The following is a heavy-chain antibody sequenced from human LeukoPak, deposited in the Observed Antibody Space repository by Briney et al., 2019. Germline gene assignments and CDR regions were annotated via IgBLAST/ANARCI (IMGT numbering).Heavy chain of an antibody. Sequence: GGSLRLSCAASGFTFSSYAMTWVRQAPGKGLEWVSTISDSGARTNYADSAKGRFTISRDNSMNTLYLQMNSLRAEDTAVYYCAKDQGRIAVAGNDYWGQRTLVTVSS. J-gene: IGHJ4*02. CDR3: AKDQGRIAVAGNDY. CDR1: GFTFSSYA. CDR2: ISDSGART. V-gene: IGHV3-23*01. D-gene: IGHD6-19*01.